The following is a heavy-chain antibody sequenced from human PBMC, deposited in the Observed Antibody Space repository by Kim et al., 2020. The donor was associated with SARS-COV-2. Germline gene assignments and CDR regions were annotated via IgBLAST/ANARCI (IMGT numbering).Heavy chain of an antibody. CDR1: GYTFTSYY. CDR2: INPSGGST. CDR3: AREGDVVTTLAHWFDP. Sequence: ASVKVSCKASGYTFTSYYMHWVRQAPGQGLEWMGIINPSGGSTSYAQKFQGRVTMTRDTSTSTVYMELSSLRSEDTAVYYCAREGDVVTTLAHWFDPWGQGTLVTVSS. V-gene: IGHV1-46*01. D-gene: IGHD4-4*01. J-gene: IGHJ5*02.